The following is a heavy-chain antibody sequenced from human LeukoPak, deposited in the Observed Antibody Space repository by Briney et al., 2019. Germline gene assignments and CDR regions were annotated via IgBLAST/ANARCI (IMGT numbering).Heavy chain of an antibody. CDR2: ISYDGSNK. CDR1: GFTFSSYA. D-gene: IGHD4-11*01. J-gene: IGHJ6*02. V-gene: IGHV3-30*04. Sequence: GRSLRLSCAASGFTFSSYAMHWVRQAPGKGLEWVAVISYDGSNKYYADSVKGRFTISRDNSKNTLYLQMNSLRAEDTAVYYCARDYTRGWYYYYGMDVWGQGTTVTVSS. CDR3: ARDYTRGWYYYYGMDV.